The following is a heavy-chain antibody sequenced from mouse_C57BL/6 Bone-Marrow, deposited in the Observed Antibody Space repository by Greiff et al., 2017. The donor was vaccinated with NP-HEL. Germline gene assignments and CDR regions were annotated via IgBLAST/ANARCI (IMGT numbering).Heavy chain of an antibody. Sequence: QVQLQQPGAELVKPGASVKMSCKASGYTFTSYWITWVKQRPGQGLEWIGDIYPGSGSTNYNEKFKSQATLTVDTSSSTAYMQLSSLTSEDSAVYYCALITTVHFDVWGTGTTVTVSS. V-gene: IGHV1-55*01. CDR3: ALITTVHFDV. J-gene: IGHJ1*03. CDR1: GYTFTSYW. D-gene: IGHD1-1*01. CDR2: IYPGSGST.